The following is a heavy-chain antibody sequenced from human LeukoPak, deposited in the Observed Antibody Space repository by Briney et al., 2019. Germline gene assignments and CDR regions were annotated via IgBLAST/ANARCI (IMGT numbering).Heavy chain of an antibody. D-gene: IGHD2-15*01. CDR2: IIPIFGTA. Sequence: SVKVSCKASGGTFSSYAISWVLQAPGQGLEWMGGIIPIFGTANYAQKFQGRVTITTDESTSTAYMELSSLRSEDTAVYYCARDPGSPYSYFDYWGQGTLVTVSS. V-gene: IGHV1-69*05. CDR1: GGTFSSYA. J-gene: IGHJ4*02. CDR3: ARDPGSPYSYFDY.